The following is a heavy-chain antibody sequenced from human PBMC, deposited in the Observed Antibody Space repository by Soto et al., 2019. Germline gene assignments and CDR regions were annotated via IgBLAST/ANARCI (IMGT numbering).Heavy chain of an antibody. CDR2: ISGYNGNT. CDR3: AGDLYYYDNSGLGRFDI. CDR1: GYTFTSYG. D-gene: IGHD3-22*01. V-gene: IGHV1-18*04. Sequence: ASVKVSCKASGYTFTSYGFSWVRQAPGQGLEWMGWISGYNGNTNYAQRLQGRVTMTTDTSTTTAYMELRSLRSDDTAVYYCAGDLYYYDNSGLGRFDIWGQGTMVTVSS. J-gene: IGHJ3*02.